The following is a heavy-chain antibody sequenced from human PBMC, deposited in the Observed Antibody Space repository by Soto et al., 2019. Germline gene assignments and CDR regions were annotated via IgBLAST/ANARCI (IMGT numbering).Heavy chain of an antibody. CDR3: ARMAAEIWWFDP. CDR2: INHSGST. D-gene: IGHD6-13*01. Sequence: SETLSLTCAVYGGSFSGYYWSWIRQPPGKGLEWIGEINHSGSTNYNPSLKSRVTISVDTSKNQFSLKLSSVTAADTAVYYCARMAAEIWWFDPWGQGTLVTVSS. J-gene: IGHJ5*02. V-gene: IGHV4-34*01. CDR1: GGSFSGYY.